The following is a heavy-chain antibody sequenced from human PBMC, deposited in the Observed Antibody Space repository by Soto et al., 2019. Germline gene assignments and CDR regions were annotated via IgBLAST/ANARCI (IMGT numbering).Heavy chain of an antibody. V-gene: IGHV4-31*03. Sequence: QVQLQESGPGLVKPSQTLSLTCTVSGGSISSGGYYWSWIRQHPGKGLEWIGYIYYSGSTYYNPSLTSRVTQSVDTAKNQSSLKLSSVTAADTAVYYCARDSSPVTAVTTPMGWYLDLWGRGTLVTVSS. J-gene: IGHJ2*01. D-gene: IGHD4-17*01. CDR2: IYYSGST. CDR3: ARDSSPVTAVTTPMGWYLDL. CDR1: GGSISSGGYY.